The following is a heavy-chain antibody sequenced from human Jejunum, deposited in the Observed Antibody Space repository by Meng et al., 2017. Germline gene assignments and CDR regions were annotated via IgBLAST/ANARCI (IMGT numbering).Heavy chain of an antibody. V-gene: IGHV4-34*01. CDR1: GGSISGYF. CDR3: ARHEVDFDN. D-gene: IGHD1-26*01. J-gene: IGHJ4*02. Sequence: QVQLNKWGAGLLKPSETLSLTCAVYGGSISGYFWSWIRQAPGEGLEWVGEFTRGGTTNYNPSLKSRVTISADTSKNQFSLTLSSVSAADTAVYYCARHEVDFDNWGQGTLVTVSS. CDR2: FTRGGTT.